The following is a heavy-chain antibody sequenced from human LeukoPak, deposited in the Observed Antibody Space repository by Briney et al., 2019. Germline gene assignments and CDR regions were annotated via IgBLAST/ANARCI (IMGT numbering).Heavy chain of an antibody. Sequence: GGSLRLSCAASAYTFSSYDMHWVRQAPGKGLEWVSVISTSGDTYYAVSVKGRFTISRENAKNSLYLQMNSLAAGDTAVYFCSRVGSSGWPNYFDSWGQGTLVTVSS. J-gene: IGHJ4*02. CDR1: AYTFSSYD. CDR3: SRVGSSGWPNYFDS. CDR2: ISTSGDT. D-gene: IGHD6-19*01. V-gene: IGHV3-13*04.